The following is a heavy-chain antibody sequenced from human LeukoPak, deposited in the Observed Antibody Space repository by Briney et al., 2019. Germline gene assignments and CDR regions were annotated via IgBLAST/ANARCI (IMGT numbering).Heavy chain of an antibody. CDR3: ARDGDYYGSGSYRDGFDI. J-gene: IGHJ3*02. Sequence: GGSLRLSCAASGLTFSSYWMHWVRQAPGKGLVWISGISSDGNTINYADSVKGRFTISRDNAKNSLYLQMNSLRAEDTAVYYCARDGDYYGSGSYRDGFDIWGQGTMVTVSS. V-gene: IGHV3-74*01. D-gene: IGHD3-10*01. CDR1: GLTFSSYW. CDR2: ISSDGNTI.